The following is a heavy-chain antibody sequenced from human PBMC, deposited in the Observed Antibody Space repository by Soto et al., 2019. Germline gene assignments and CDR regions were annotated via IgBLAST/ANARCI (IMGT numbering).Heavy chain of an antibody. Sequence: QLQLQESGPGLVKPSETLSLTCTVSGGSISSISYYWVWIRQPPGKGLEWIGSIYYSGRTYYNQSLRRLVTISEDTSKNQFSMKLSGVTAADTAVYYCARRGGDIVVVVASAVGAFDIWGQGTMGTVSS. CDR1: GGSISSISYY. CDR3: ARRGGDIVVVVASAVGAFDI. CDR2: IYYSGRT. V-gene: IGHV4-39*01. J-gene: IGHJ3*02. D-gene: IGHD2-15*01.